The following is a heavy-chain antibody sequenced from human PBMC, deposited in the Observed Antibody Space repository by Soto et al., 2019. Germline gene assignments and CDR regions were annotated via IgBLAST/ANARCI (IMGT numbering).Heavy chain of an antibody. V-gene: IGHV1-69*01. CDR3: GRGSSWTKVEY. CDR1: GGTVGNSA. Sequence: QVQLVQSGAEVKKPGSSVKVSCKASGGTVGNSAIRWLRQAPGQGLEWMGGIIPIFDTATYSQKFQDRITITADESTGKGYMELRRLTAEDTAVYFCGRGSSWTKVEYWGQGTLVTVSS. CDR2: IIPIFDTA. J-gene: IGHJ4*02. D-gene: IGHD6-13*01.